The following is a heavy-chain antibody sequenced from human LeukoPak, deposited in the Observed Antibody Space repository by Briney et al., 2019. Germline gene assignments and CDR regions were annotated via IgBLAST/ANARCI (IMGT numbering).Heavy chain of an antibody. J-gene: IGHJ5*02. D-gene: IGHD4-4*01. V-gene: IGHV4-30-2*01. CDR2: IYHSGST. CDR1: GGSISSGGYS. CDR3: ARRTTVKRWFDP. Sequence: PSETLSLTCAVSGGSISSGGYSWSWIRQPPGTGLEWIGYIYHSGSTYYNPSLKSRVTISVDRSKNQFSLKLSSVTAADTAVYYCARRTTVKRWFDPWGQGTLVTVSS.